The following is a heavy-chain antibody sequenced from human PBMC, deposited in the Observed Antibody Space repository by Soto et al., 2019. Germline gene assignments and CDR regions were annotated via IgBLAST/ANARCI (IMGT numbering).Heavy chain of an antibody. D-gene: IGHD3-22*01. CDR3: AKDLLVVYSRMYAFDI. CDR1: GFTFSSYA. CDR2: ISGSGGST. V-gene: IGHV3-23*01. J-gene: IGHJ3*02. Sequence: PGGSLRLSCAASGFTFSSYAMSWVRQAPGKGLEWVSAISGSGGSTYYADSVKGRFTISRDNSKNTLYLQMNSLRAEDTAVYYCAKDLLVVYSRMYAFDIWGQGTMVTVSS.